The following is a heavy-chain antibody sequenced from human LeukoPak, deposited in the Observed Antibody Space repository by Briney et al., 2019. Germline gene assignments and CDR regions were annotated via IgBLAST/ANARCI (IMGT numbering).Heavy chain of an antibody. CDR3: ASFGYSAYFDY. Sequence: SETLSLTCAVYGGPFSGYSWSWIRQFPGKGLEWIGEINHGGRTNYNPSLKSRVSISVDMSKNQFSLRLNPVTVADTAVYYCASFGYSAYFDYWGQGTPIIVSS. CDR2: INHGGRT. V-gene: IGHV4-34*01. CDR1: GGPFSGYS. D-gene: IGHD5-24*01. J-gene: IGHJ4*02.